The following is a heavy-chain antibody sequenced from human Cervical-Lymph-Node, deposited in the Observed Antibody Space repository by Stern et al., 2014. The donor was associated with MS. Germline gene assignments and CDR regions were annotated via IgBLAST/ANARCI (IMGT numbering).Heavy chain of an antibody. D-gene: IGHD3-3*01. CDR3: ARSSITIFRVVTAFDI. V-gene: IGHV4-31*01. J-gene: IGHJ3*02. CDR2: IYYTGST. Sequence: VQLVESGPGLVKPSQTLSLSCTVSGGSISSVGYHWNWIRQHPEKGLEXIGSIYYTGSTYYNPSLKSLAVISVDSSKNQFSLNLTSVTAADTAVYYCARSSITIFRVVTAFDIWGQGTMVSVSS. CDR1: GGSISSVGYH.